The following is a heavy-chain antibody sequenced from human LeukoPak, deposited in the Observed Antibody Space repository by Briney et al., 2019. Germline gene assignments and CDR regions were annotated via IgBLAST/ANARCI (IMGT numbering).Heavy chain of an antibody. D-gene: IGHD3-10*01. CDR3: TKSDYYGSGSYYPLDY. V-gene: IGHV5-51*01. CDR1: GYSFTSYW. Sequence: GESLKISCKGSGYSFTSYWIGWVRQMPGKGLEWMGIIYPGDSDTRYSPSFQGQVTISADKSISTAYLQWSSLKASDTAMYYCTKSDYYGSGSYYPLDYWGQGTLVTASS. CDR2: IYPGDSDT. J-gene: IGHJ4*02.